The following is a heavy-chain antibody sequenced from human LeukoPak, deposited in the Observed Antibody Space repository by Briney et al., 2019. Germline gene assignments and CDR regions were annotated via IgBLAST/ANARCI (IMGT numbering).Heavy chain of an antibody. CDR2: IILILGIA. Sequence: SVKVSCKASGGTFSSYAISWVRQAPGQGLEWMGRIILILGIANYAQKFQGRVTITADKSTSTAYMELSSLRSEDTAVYYCARVMRGVIRVLDYWGQGTLVTLSS. CDR1: GGTFSSYA. D-gene: IGHD3-10*01. J-gene: IGHJ4*02. CDR3: ARVMRGVIRVLDY. V-gene: IGHV1-69*04.